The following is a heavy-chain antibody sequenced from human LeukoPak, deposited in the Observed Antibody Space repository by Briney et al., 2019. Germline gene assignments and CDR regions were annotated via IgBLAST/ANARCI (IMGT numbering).Heavy chain of an antibody. D-gene: IGHD3-16*02. CDR1: GYTFTSYD. CDR3: ARVRGLYYDYVWGSYRTQRPFDY. J-gene: IGHJ4*02. Sequence: ASVKVSCKASGYTFTSYDINWVRQATGQGLEWMGWMNPNSGNTGYAQKFQGRVTMTRNTSISTAYMELSSLRSEDTAVYYCARVRGLYYDYVWGSYRTQRPFDYWGQGTLVTVSS. CDR2: MNPNSGNT. V-gene: IGHV1-8*01.